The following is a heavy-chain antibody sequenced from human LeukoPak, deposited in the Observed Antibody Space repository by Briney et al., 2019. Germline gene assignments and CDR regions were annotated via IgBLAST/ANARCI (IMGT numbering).Heavy chain of an antibody. D-gene: IGHD3-3*01. Sequence: GGSLRLSCAASGFTFSSSGMHWVRQAPGKGLEWVAFIRFDGSNKYYADSVKGRFTISRDNSKNTLYLQMNSLRAEDAAAYYCAKDHDFWSGYYSPTRGYFDYWGRGTLVTVSS. CDR2: IRFDGSNK. CDR3: AKDHDFWSGYYSPTRGYFDY. V-gene: IGHV3-30*02. J-gene: IGHJ4*02. CDR1: GFTFSSSG.